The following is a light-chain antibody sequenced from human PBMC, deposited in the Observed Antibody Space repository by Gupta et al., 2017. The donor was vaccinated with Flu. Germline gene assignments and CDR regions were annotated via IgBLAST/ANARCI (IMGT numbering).Light chain of an antibody. CDR2: AAS. Sequence: DIQMTQSPSSLSASVGDRVTITCRASQRISRYLNWYQQKPGKAPKLLIFAASRVQSGVPSRFSGSGSGTDFTLTISSRQPEDFATYYCQHRYSTPWTFGQGTKVEIK. CDR1: QRISRY. J-gene: IGKJ1*01. V-gene: IGKV1-39*01. CDR3: QHRYSTPWT.